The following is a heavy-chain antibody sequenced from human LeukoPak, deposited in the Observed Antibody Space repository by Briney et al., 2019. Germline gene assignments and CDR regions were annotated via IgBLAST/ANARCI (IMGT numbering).Heavy chain of an antibody. Sequence: GGSLRLSCAASGFTFDDYAMHWVRQAPGKGLEWVSGISWNSGSIGYADSVKGRFTISRDNAENSLYLQMNSLRAEDTALYYCAKGLYYDSSGYLGTFDYWGQGTLVTVSS. J-gene: IGHJ4*02. CDR1: GFTFDDYA. V-gene: IGHV3-9*01. CDR3: AKGLYYDSSGYLGTFDY. D-gene: IGHD3-22*01. CDR2: ISWNSGSI.